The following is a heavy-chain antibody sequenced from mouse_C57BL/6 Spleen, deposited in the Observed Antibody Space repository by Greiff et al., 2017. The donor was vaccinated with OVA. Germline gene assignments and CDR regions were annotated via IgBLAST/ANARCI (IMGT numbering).Heavy chain of an antibody. CDR1: GYSFTSYY. D-gene: IGHD1-1*01. CDR3: ARQGLLSWFAY. V-gene: IGHV1-66*01. J-gene: IGHJ3*01. Sequence: VQLQQSGPELVKPGASVKISCKASGYSFTSYYIHWVKQRPGQGLEWIGWIYPGSGNTKYNEKFKGKATLTADTSSSTAYMQLSSLTSEDSAVYYCARQGLLSWFAYWGQGTLVTVSA. CDR2: IYPGSGNT.